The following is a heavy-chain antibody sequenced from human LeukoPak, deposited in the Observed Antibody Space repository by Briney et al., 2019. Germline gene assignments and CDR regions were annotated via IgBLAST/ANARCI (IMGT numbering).Heavy chain of an antibody. CDR2: ISSSSSYI. D-gene: IGHD6-19*01. Sequence: PGGSLRLSCAASGFTFSSYSMNWVRQAPGKGLEWVSSISSSSSYIYYADSVKGRFTISRDNAKNSLYLQMNSLRAEDTAVYYCAREGRSCWYFDYWGQGTLVTVSS. V-gene: IGHV3-21*01. CDR1: GFTFSSYS. J-gene: IGHJ4*02. CDR3: AREGRSCWYFDY.